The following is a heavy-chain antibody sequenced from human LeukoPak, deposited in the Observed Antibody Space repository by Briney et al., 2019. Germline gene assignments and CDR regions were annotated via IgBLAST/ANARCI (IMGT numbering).Heavy chain of an antibody. J-gene: IGHJ1*01. Sequence: SETLSLTCAVYGGSFSGYYWSWIRQPPGKGLEWIGEINHSGSTNYNPSLKSRVTISVDTSKNQFSLKLSSVTAADTAVYYCARHEVGSSWEYFQHWGQGTLVTVSS. CDR3: ARHEVGSSWEYFQH. CDR1: GGSFSGYY. D-gene: IGHD6-13*01. CDR2: INHSGST. V-gene: IGHV4-34*01.